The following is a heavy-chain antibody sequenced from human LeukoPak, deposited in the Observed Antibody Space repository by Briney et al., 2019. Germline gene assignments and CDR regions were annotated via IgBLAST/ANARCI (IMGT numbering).Heavy chain of an antibody. CDR3: ARQARSYDFWSGYYTFDY. CDR1: GGSFSGYY. V-gene: IGHV4-34*01. J-gene: IGHJ4*02. D-gene: IGHD3-3*01. CDR2: INHSGST. Sequence: SETLSLTCAVYGGSFSGYYWSWIRQPPGKGLEWIGEINHSGSTNYNPSLKSRVTISVDTSKNQFSLKLSSVTAADTAVYYCARQARSYDFWSGYYTFDYWGQGTLVTVSS.